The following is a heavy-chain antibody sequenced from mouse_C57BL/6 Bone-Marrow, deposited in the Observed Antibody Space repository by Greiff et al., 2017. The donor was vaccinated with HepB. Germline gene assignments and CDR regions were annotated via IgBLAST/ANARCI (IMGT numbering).Heavy chain of an antibody. CDR1: GYAFSSSW. D-gene: IGHD3-2*02. J-gene: IGHJ4*01. V-gene: IGHV1-82*01. Sequence: QVQLQQSGPELVKPGASVKISCKASGYAFSSSWMNWVKQRPGKGLEWIGRIYPGDGDTNYNGKFKGKATLTADKSSSTAYMQLSSLTSEDSAVYFCARKGSGYVLYAMDYWGQGTSVTVSS. CDR3: ARKGSGYVLYAMDY. CDR2: IYPGDGDT.